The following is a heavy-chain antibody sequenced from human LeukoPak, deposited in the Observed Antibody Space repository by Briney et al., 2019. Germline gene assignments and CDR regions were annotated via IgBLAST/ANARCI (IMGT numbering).Heavy chain of an antibody. J-gene: IGHJ4*02. CDR2: IDPGDSGT. CDR1: GYSFTSYW. Sequence: GESLKISCKGSGYSFTSYWIGWVRQMPGKGLEWMGIIDPGDSGTRNSPSFQGQVTISADQSISTAHLQWSSLKASDTAMYYCARPHDYGEKGYFDYWGQGTLVTVSS. D-gene: IGHD4-17*01. CDR3: ARPHDYGEKGYFDY. V-gene: IGHV5-51*01.